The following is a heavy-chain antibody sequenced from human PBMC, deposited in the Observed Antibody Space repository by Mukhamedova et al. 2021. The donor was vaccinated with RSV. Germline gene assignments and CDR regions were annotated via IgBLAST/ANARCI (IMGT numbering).Heavy chain of an antibody. J-gene: IGHJ4*02. Sequence: WVSYISSSGSTIYYADSVKGRFTISRDNAKNSLYLQMNSLRAEDTAVYYCARGYIAARPTFDYWGQGTLVTVSS. CDR2: ISSSGSTI. V-gene: IGHV3-11*01. CDR3: ARGYIAARPTFDY. D-gene: IGHD6-6*01.